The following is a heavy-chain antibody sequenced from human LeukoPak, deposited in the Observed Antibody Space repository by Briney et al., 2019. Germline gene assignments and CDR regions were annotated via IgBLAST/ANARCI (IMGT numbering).Heavy chain of an antibody. J-gene: IGHJ6*03. D-gene: IGHD5-24*01. V-gene: IGHV4-4*02. Sequence: SGTLSPTCAVSGGSISSSNWWSWVRQPPGKGLEWIGSIYHSGSTYYNPSLKSRVTISVDTSKNQFSLKLSSVTAADTAVYYCARGGDVDYYYMDVWGKGTTVTVSS. CDR2: IYHSGST. CDR3: ARGGDVDYYYMDV. CDR1: GGSISSSNW.